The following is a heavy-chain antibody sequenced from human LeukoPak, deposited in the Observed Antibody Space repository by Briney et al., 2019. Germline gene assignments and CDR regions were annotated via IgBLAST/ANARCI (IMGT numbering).Heavy chain of an antibody. J-gene: IGHJ4*02. CDR1: GFTVSSNY. CDR2: IYSGGST. Sequence: GGSLRLSCAASGFTVSSNYMSWVRQAPGKGLEWVSAIYSGGSTYYADSVKGRFTISRDNSKNTLYLQMNSLRAEDTAVYYCARESFGGAGFDYWGQGTLVTVSS. V-gene: IGHV3-66*01. D-gene: IGHD3-16*01. CDR3: ARESFGGAGFDY.